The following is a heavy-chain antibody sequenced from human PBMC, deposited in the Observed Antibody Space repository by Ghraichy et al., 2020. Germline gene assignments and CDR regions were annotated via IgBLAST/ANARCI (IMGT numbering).Heavy chain of an antibody. V-gene: IGHV4-59*08. CDR1: GGSISSYY. CDR3: ARLEAEGYSYGYVDY. CDR2: IYYSGST. Sequence: SQTLSLTCTVSGGSISSYYWSWIRQPPGKGLEWIGYIYYSGSTNYNPSLKSRVTISVDTSKNQFSLKLSSVTAADTAVYYCARLEAEGYSYGYVDYWGQGTLVTVSS. J-gene: IGHJ4*02. D-gene: IGHD5-18*01.